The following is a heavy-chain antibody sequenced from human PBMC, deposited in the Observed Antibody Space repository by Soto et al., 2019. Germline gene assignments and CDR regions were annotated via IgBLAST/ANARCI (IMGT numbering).Heavy chain of an antibody. CDR3: AAPKQLSMGYYSGRDA. J-gene: IGHJ6*02. CDR1: GYSFTSYW. CDR2: IDPSDSYT. Sequence: PGESLKISCKGSGYSFTSYWISWVRQMPGKGLEWMGRIDPSDSYTNYSPSFQGHVTISADKSISTAYLQWSSLKASDTAMYYCAAPKQLSMGYYSGRDAWGQGTRVTVSS. D-gene: IGHD2-2*01. V-gene: IGHV5-10-1*01.